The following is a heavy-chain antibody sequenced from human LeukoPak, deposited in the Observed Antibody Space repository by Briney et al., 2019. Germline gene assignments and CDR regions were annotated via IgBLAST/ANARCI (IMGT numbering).Heavy chain of an antibody. CDR2: INHSGST. V-gene: IGHV4-34*01. CDR3: ARGLYDFWSYADY. Sequence: SETLSLTCAVYGGSFSGYYWSWIRQPPGKGLEWIGEINHSGSTNYNPSLKSRVTISVDTSKNQFSLKLSSVTAADTAVYYCARGLYDFWSYADYWGQGTLVTVSS. D-gene: IGHD3-3*01. CDR1: GGSFSGYY. J-gene: IGHJ4*02.